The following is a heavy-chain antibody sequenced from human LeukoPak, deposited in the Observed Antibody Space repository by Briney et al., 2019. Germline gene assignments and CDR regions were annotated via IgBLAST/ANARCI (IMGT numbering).Heavy chain of an antibody. V-gene: IGHV3-48*01. Sequence: GGSLRLSCAASGFTFSSHSMNWVRQAPGKGLEWVSYISSSSSTIYYADSVKGRFTISRDNAKNSLYLQMNSLRAEDTAVYYCARALVVRGYDYWGQGTLVTVSS. CDR2: ISSSSSTI. CDR3: ARALVVRGYDY. J-gene: IGHJ4*02. D-gene: IGHD3-22*01. CDR1: GFTFSSHS.